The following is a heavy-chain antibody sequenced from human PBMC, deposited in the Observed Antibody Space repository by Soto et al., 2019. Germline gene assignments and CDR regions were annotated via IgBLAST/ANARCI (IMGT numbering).Heavy chain of an antibody. D-gene: IGHD2-2*01. Sequence: SVKVSCKASGGTFSSYAISWVRQAPGQVLEWMGVIIPIFGTANYAQKFQGRVTITADESTSTACMELSSLRSEDTAVYYCAREVVVPAASNYYYYYGMDVLGQGTTVTVSS. V-gene: IGHV1-69*13. CDR3: AREVVVPAASNYYYYYGMDV. J-gene: IGHJ6*02. CDR2: IIPIFGTA. CDR1: GGTFSSYA.